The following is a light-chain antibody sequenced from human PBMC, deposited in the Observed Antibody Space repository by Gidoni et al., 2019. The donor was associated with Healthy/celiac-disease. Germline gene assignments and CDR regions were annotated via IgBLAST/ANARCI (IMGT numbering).Light chain of an antibody. J-gene: IGKJ4*01. V-gene: IGKV3-15*01. CDR3: QQYNNWFLT. CDR2: GAS. CDR1: QSVSSN. Sequence: DIVMPQSPATLSVSPGERATLSCRASQSVSSNLAWYQQKPGQAPRLLIYGASTRATGIPARFSGSGSGTEFTLTISSLQSEDFAVYYCQQYNNWFLTFGGGTKVEIK.